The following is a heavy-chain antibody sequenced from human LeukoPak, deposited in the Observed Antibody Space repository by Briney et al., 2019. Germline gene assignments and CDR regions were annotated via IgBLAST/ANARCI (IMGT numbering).Heavy chain of an antibody. CDR3: AGGLDIAVAGPGGYFDY. D-gene: IGHD6-19*01. J-gene: IGHJ4*02. CDR2: ISPGGDAT. Sequence: GGSLRLSCAASGFIFRDYHMNWIRQAPGKGLEWVSYISPGGDATYFADSVRDRFTISRDNAKNSLYLQMNSLTAEDAAVYYCAGGLDIAVAGPGGYFDYWGQGTLVTVSS. CDR1: GFIFRDYH. V-gene: IGHV3-11*01.